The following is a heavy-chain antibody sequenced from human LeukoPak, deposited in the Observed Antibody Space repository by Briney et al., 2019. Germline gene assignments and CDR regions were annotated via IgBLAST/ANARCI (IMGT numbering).Heavy chain of an antibody. V-gene: IGHV4-4*07. J-gene: IGHJ3*02. D-gene: IGHD6-13*01. CDR1: GGSISGYS. CDR3: AKDLRGYSSSPRNAFDI. Sequence: SETLSLTCTVSGGSISGYSWSWIRQPAGEGLEWIGRIFTSGNTNYNPSLKSRVTMSVDTSKNQFSLKLSSVTAADTAVYYCAKDLRGYSSSPRNAFDIWGQGTMVTVSS. CDR2: IFTSGNT.